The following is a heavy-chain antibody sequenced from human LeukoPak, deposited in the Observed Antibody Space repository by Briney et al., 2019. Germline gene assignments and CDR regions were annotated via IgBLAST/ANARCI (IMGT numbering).Heavy chain of an antibody. Sequence: GGSLRLSCAASGFTFSSYSMNWVRQAPGKGLEWVSSISSSSSYIYYADSVKGRFTISRDNSKNTLYLQMNSLRAEDTAVYYCARGGSSGWYRWFDPWGQGTLVTVSS. CDR1: GFTFSSYS. CDR2: ISSSSSYI. CDR3: ARGGSSGWYRWFDP. J-gene: IGHJ5*02. D-gene: IGHD6-19*01. V-gene: IGHV3-21*04.